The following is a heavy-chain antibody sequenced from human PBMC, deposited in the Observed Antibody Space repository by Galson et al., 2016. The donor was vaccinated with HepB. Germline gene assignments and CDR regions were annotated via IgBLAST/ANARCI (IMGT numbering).Heavy chain of an antibody. J-gene: IGHJ5*02. CDR1: GLPPNDYA. Sequence: SLRLSCAASGLPPNDYAMHWVRQVPGKGLECVSLISGDGRDTRYSDSVKGRFSISRDNSKKSLYLQMNNLRREDTALFYCVIPYGGFDPWGQGTLVTVSS. CDR3: VIPYGGFDP. V-gene: IGHV3-43*02. CDR2: ISGDGRDT. D-gene: IGHD4-17*01.